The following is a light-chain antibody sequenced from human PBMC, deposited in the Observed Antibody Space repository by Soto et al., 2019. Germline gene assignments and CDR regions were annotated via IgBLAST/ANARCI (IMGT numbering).Light chain of an antibody. CDR3: QLEGA. V-gene: IGKV3-20*01. CDR1: QSVSSSY. CDR2: GAS. Sequence: EIVLTQSPGTLSLSPGERATLSCRASQSVSSSYLAWYQQKPGQAPRLLIYGASSRATGIPDRFSGSGSGTDFTLTISRLEPEDFAVDYCQLEGAFGQGTKVEIK. J-gene: IGKJ1*01.